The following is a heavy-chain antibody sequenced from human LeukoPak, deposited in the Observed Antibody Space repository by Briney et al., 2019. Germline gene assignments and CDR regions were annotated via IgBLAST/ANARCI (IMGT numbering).Heavy chain of an antibody. D-gene: IGHD1-14*01. CDR3: ANPLWSGNHGEAFDY. Sequence: PGGSLRLSCAASGFTFSSYGVHWVRQAPGKGLEWVAGSWYDGSKKYYADSVEGRFTISRDNSKNTLYLQMNSLSTEDTAVYYCANPLWSGNHGEAFDYWGQGTLVTVSS. V-gene: IGHV3-30*02. CDR1: GFTFSSYG. CDR2: SWYDGSKK. J-gene: IGHJ4*02.